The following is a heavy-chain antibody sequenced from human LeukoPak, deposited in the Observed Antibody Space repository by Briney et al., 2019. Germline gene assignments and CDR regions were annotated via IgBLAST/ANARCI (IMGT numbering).Heavy chain of an antibody. CDR2: ISSNGGST. CDR1: GFTFSSYA. Sequence: GGSLRLSCAASGFTFSSYAMHWVRQAPGTGLEYVSAISSNGGSTYYANSVKGRFTISRDNSKNTLYLQMGSLRAEDMAVYYCARGDSGSYFPDYWGQGTLVTVSS. J-gene: IGHJ4*02. V-gene: IGHV3-64*01. CDR3: ARGDSGSYFPDY. D-gene: IGHD1-26*01.